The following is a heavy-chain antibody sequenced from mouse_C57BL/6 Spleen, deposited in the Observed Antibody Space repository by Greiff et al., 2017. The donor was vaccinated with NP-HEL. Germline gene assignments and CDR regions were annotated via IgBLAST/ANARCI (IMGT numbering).Heavy chain of an antibody. CDR1: GYAFSSSW. CDR3: ARDYDGSSPWCAY. D-gene: IGHD1-1*01. V-gene: IGHV1-82*01. Sequence: QVQLQQSGPELVKPGASVKISCKASGYAFSSSWMNWVKQRPGKGLEWIGRIYPGDGDTNYNGKFKGKATLTADKSSSTAYMQLSSLTSEDSAVYFCARDYDGSSPWCAYWGQGTLVTVSA. CDR2: IYPGDGDT. J-gene: IGHJ3*01.